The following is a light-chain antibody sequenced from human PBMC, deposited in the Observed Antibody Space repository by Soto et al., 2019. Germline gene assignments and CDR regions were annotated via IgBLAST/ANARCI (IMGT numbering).Light chain of an antibody. CDR3: QQYESSPYT. CDR2: VAS. J-gene: IGKJ2*01. CDR1: QSVSSSY. V-gene: IGKV3-20*01. Sequence: EIVLTQSPGTLSLSPGERATLSCRASQSVSSSYLAWYQHKPGQAPRLLIYVASSRATGIPDRFSGSGSGTDFTLTISRLEPEEFAVYYCQQYESSPYTFGQGTKVDI.